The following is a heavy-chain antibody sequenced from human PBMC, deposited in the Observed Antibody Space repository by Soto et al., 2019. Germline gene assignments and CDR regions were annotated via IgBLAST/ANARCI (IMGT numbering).Heavy chain of an antibody. V-gene: IGHV4-30-4*01. D-gene: IGHD5-18*01. CDR3: AREVGYSYGATDY. CDR2: IYYSGST. Sequence: QVQLQESGPGLVKPSQTLSLTCTVSGGSISSGDYYWSWIRQPPGKGLEWIGYIYYSGSTYYNPSLKSRVTISVDTSKNQCSLKLSSVTAADTAVYYCAREVGYSYGATDYWGQGTLVTVSS. J-gene: IGHJ4*02. CDR1: GGSISSGDYY.